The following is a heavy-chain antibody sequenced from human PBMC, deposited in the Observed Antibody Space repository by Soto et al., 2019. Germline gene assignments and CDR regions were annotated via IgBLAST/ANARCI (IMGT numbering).Heavy chain of an antibody. Sequence: GGSLRLSCAASGFTFSSYSMNWVRQAPGKGLEWVSYISSSSSTIYYADSVKGRFTISRDNAKNSLYLQMNSLRDEDTAVYYCARSDGYNLINAFDIWGQGTMVTVSS. D-gene: IGHD5-12*01. J-gene: IGHJ3*02. CDR1: GFTFSSYS. V-gene: IGHV3-48*02. CDR2: ISSSSSTI. CDR3: ARSDGYNLINAFDI.